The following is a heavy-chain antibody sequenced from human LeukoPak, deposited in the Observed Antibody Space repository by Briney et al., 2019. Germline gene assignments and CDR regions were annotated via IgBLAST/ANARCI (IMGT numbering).Heavy chain of an antibody. CDR2: IYTSGST. V-gene: IGHV4-4*07. Sequence: PSETLSLTCTVSGGSISSYYWSWIGQPAGKGLEWIGRIYTSGSTNYNPSLKSRVTMSVDTSKNQFSLKLSSVTAADTAVYYCARDLSFEGSGIAAAGLFDYWGQGTLVTVSS. J-gene: IGHJ4*02. D-gene: IGHD6-13*01. CDR1: GGSISSYY. CDR3: ARDLSFEGSGIAAAGLFDY.